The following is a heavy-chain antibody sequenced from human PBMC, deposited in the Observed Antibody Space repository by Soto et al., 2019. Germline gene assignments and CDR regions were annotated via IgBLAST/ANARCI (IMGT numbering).Heavy chain of an antibody. D-gene: IGHD4-17*01. J-gene: IGHJ3*02. CDR3: AKEDRLRVYGDYLEAFDI. CDR2: ISGSGGST. V-gene: IGHV3-23*01. CDR1: GFTFSSYA. Sequence: EVQLLESGGGLVQPGGSLRLSCAASGFTFSSYAMSWVRQAPGKGLEWVSAISGSGGSTYYADSVKGRFTISRDNSKKSLYLQMNSLRAEDTAVYYCAKEDRLRVYGDYLEAFDIWGQGTMVTVSS.